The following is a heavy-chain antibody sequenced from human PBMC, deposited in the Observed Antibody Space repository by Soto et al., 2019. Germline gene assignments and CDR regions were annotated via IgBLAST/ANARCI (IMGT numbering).Heavy chain of an antibody. CDR1: GFTFSRYG. V-gene: IGHV3-33*01. D-gene: IGHD3-22*01. CDR3: ARGPPYNYYDSSGWNY. CDR2: IWYDGSNK. J-gene: IGHJ4*02. Sequence: GGSLRLSCAASGFTFSRYGMHWVRQAPGKGLEWVAVIWYDGSNKYYADSVKGRFTISRDNSKNTLYLQMNSLRAEDTAVYYCARGPPYNYYDSSGWNYWGQGTLVTVSS.